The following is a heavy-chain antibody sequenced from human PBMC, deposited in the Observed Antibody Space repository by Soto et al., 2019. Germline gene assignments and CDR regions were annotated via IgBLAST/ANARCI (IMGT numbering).Heavy chain of an antibody. J-gene: IGHJ4*02. D-gene: IGHD3-3*01. CDR3: ARGSGGVPVAADFDY. V-gene: IGHV3-21*01. CDR2: ISTSSSNI. Sequence: GSLRLSCVASGFSFSDYTMTWVRQAPGKGLDWVSTISTSSSNIFYAASVKGRFTDSRDNATNSLYLQMDKLRAEDTDVYCWARGSGGVPVAADFDYWGQGTLVPIAS. CDR1: GFSFSDYT.